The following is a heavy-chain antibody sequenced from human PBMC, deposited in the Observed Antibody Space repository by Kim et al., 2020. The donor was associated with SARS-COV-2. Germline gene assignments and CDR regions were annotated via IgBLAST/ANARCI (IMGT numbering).Heavy chain of an antibody. Sequence: GGSLRLSCAASGFTFSRHWMSWVRQAPGKGLEWVANINERGSEKNYVDSVRGRFTISRDSAKSSVYLQMSSLRVEDTALYYCVRGPYWGQGTLVTGSS. J-gene: IGHJ4*02. CDR2: INERGSEK. CDR1: GFTFSRHW. V-gene: IGHV3-7*03. CDR3: VRGPY.